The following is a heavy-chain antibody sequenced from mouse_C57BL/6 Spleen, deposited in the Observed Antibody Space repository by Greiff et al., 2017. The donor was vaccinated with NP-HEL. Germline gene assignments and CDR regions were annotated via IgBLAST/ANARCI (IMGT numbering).Heavy chain of an antibody. V-gene: IGHV5-4*01. CDR1: GFTFSSYA. CDR3: ARSDGSSYDYAMDY. Sequence: EVQGVESGGGLVKPGGSLKLSCAASGFTFSSYAMSWVRQTPEKRLEWVATISDGGSYTYYPDNVKGRFTISRDNAKNNLYLQMSHLKSEDTAMYYCARSDGSSYDYAMDYWGQGTSVTVSS. J-gene: IGHJ4*01. CDR2: ISDGGSYT. D-gene: IGHD1-1*01.